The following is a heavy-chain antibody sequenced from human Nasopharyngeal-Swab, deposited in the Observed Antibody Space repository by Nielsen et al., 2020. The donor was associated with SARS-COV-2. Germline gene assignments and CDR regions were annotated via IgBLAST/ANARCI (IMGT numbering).Heavy chain of an antibody. CDR1: GFSFKDYA. CDR3: ASAHRAYGDSGYYPLDY. CDR2: ISGSGAPT. V-gene: IGHV3-23*01. Sequence: GESLKISCAASGFSFKDYAMSWFRQAPGKGLEWVSGISGSGAPTYYADSMKGRFSISRDNSKNTLYLQMNSLRAEDTAVYYCASAHRAYGDSGYYPLDYWGKGTLVTVSS. D-gene: IGHD3-22*01. J-gene: IGHJ4*02.